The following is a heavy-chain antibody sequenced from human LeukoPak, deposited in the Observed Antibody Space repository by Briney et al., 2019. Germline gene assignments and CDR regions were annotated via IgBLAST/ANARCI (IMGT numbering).Heavy chain of an antibody. CDR1: GFTFSSYS. Sequence: GGCLRLSCAASGFTFSSYSMNWVRQAPGKGLEWVSSISSSSSYIYYADSVKGRFTISRDNAKNSLYLQTNSLRAEDTAVYYCAREQSSGAWRTSDYWGQGTLVTVS. D-gene: IGHD4/OR15-4a*01. CDR3: AREQSSGAWRTSDY. V-gene: IGHV3-21*01. CDR2: ISSSSSYI. J-gene: IGHJ4*02.